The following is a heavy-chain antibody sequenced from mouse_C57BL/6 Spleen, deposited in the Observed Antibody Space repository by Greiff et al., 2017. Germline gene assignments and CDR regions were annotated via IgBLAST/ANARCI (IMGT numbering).Heavy chain of an antibody. CDR2: ISYDGSN. CDR3: AREGAYYSNPWFAY. CDR1: GYSITSGYY. D-gene: IGHD2-5*01. Sequence: EVKLQESGPGLVKPSQSLSLTCSVTGYSITSGYYWNWIRQFPGNKLEWMGYISYDGSNNYNPSLKNRISITRDTSKNQFFLKLNSVTTEDTATYYCAREGAYYSNPWFAYWGQGTLVTVSA. J-gene: IGHJ3*01. V-gene: IGHV3-6*01.